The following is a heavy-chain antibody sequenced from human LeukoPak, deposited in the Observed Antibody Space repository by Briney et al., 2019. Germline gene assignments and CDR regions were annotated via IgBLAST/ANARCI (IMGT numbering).Heavy chain of an antibody. V-gene: IGHV3-23*01. Sequence: GGSLRLSCAASGFTFSSYAMSWVRQAPGKGLEWVSAISGSGGSTYYADSVKGRFTISRDNSKNTLYLQMNSLRAEDTAVYYCAKDGEAYYYDSSGYYLYYFDYWGQGTLVTVSS. CDR2: ISGSGGST. CDR3: AKDGEAYYYDSSGYYLYYFDY. D-gene: IGHD3-22*01. J-gene: IGHJ4*02. CDR1: GFTFSSYA.